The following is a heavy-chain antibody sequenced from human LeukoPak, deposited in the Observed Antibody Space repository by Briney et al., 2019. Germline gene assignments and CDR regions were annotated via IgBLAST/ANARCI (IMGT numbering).Heavy chain of an antibody. CDR1: GGTFSSYA. CDR2: IIPILGIA. V-gene: IGHV1-69*04. D-gene: IGHD3-10*01. Sequence: SVKVSCKASGGTFSSYAISWVRQAPGQGLEWMGRIIPILGIANYAQKFQGRVTITADKSTSTAYMELSGLRSEDTAVYYCARELLYGSGPNAFDIWGQGTMVTVSS. J-gene: IGHJ3*02. CDR3: ARELLYGSGPNAFDI.